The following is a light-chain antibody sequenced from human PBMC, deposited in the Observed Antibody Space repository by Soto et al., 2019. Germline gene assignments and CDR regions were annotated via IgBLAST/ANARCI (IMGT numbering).Light chain of an antibody. J-gene: IGLJ1*01. CDR1: SSDVGSYNL. Sequence: QSVLTQPASVSGSPGQSITISCTGTSSDVGSYNLVSWYQQHPGKAPKLMIYEVSKRPSGVSNRFSGSKSGNTASLPISGLQAEDEADYYCCSYAGSSTPYVFGTGTKVTAL. V-gene: IGLV2-23*02. CDR3: CSYAGSSTPYV. CDR2: EVS.